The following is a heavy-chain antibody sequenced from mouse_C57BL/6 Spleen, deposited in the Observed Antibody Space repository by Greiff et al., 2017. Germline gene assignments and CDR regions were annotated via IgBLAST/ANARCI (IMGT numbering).Heavy chain of an antibody. V-gene: IGHV5-12*01. CDR2: ISNGGGST. Sequence: EVHLVESGGGLVQPGGSLKLSCAASGFTFSDYYMYWVRQTPEKRLEWVAYISNGGGSTYYPDTVKGRFTISRDNAKNTLYLQMSRLKSEDTAMYYCARHCDYYYYAMDYWGQGTSVTVSS. D-gene: IGHD2-4*01. CDR1: GFTFSDYY. J-gene: IGHJ4*01. CDR3: ARHCDYYYYAMDY.